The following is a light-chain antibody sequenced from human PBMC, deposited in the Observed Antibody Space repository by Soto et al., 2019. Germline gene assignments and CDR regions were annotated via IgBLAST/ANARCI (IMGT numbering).Light chain of an antibody. CDR1: QDIDNH. V-gene: IGKV1-33*01. CDR2: EAS. CDR3: QQFHNFPLT. Sequence: DIQMTQSPSSLSASIGDRVIITCRASQDIDNHLNWYQQKSGSAPKLLIYEASNLETGVPARFSGGGSGTDFSLTIAGLQPEDLATYFCQQFHNFPLTFGPGTKVDFK. J-gene: IGKJ3*01.